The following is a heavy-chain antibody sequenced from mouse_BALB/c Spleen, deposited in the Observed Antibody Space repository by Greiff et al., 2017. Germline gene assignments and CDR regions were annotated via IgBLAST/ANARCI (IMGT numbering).Heavy chain of an antibody. CDR3: ARDRDYGSSRAWFAY. Sequence: VQLQESGPGLVAPSQSLSITCTVSGFSLTGYGVNWVRQPPGKGLEWLGMIWGDGSTDYNSALKSRLSISKDNSKSKVFLKMNSLQTNDTARYYCARDRDYGSSRAWFAYWGQGTLVTVSA. D-gene: IGHD1-1*01. CDR1: GFSLTGYG. CDR2: IWGDGST. V-gene: IGHV2-6-7*01. J-gene: IGHJ3*01.